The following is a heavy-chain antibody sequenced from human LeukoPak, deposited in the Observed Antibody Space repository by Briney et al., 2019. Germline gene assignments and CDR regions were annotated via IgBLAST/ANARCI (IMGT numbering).Heavy chain of an antibody. Sequence: SETLSLTCAVYGGSFSGYYWSWIRQPPGKGLEWIGEINHSGSTNYNPSLKSRVTISVDTSKNQFSLKLSSVTAADTAVYYCARGGRPRLRLGESPRFDPWGQGTLVTVSS. J-gene: IGHJ5*02. CDR3: ARGGRPRLRLGESPRFDP. CDR2: INHSGST. D-gene: IGHD3-16*01. CDR1: GGSFSGYY. V-gene: IGHV4-34*01.